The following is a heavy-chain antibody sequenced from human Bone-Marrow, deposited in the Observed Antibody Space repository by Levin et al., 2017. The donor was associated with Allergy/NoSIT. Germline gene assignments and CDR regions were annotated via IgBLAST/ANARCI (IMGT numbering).Heavy chain of an antibody. V-gene: IGHV3-74*03. CDR3: ARVGMSGWNPVRYGMDV. CDR1: GFNFGSYW. CDR2: SNGDGTGT. Sequence: GGSLRLSCVASGFNFGSYWMHWVRLVPGKGLEWVSRSNGDGTGTTYADSVKGRFTISRDNAHNTLYLQMNGVRGDDTAVYYCARVGMSGWNPVRYGMDVWGQGTTVTVSS. D-gene: IGHD6-19*01. J-gene: IGHJ6*02.